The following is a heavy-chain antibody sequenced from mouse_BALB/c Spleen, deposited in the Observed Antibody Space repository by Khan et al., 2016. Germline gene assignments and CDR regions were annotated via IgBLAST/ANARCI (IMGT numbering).Heavy chain of an antibody. CDR2: INPSTGYT. Sequence: QVRLQQSGAELAKPGASVKMSCKASGYTFTSYWMHWVKQRPGQGLEWIGYINPSTGYTEYNQKFKDKATLTADKSSSTAYMQLSSLTSEDSAVYYCASYYGSSDYAMDYGGQVTSVTVSS. V-gene: IGHV1-7*01. J-gene: IGHJ4*01. D-gene: IGHD1-1*01. CDR3: ASYYGSSDYAMDY. CDR1: GYTFTSYW.